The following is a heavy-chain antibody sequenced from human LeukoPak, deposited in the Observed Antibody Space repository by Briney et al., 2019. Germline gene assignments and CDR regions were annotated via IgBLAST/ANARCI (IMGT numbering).Heavy chain of an antibody. CDR2: IWYDGSNK. CDR3: ARGSSGWYWVDYYYGMDV. V-gene: IGHV3-33*01. Sequence: PGGSLRLSCAASGFTFSSYGMHWVRQAPGKGLEWVAVIWYDGSNKYYADSVKGRFTISRDNTKNTLYLQMNSLRAEDTAVYYCARGSSGWYWVDYYYGMDVWGHGTTVTVSS. D-gene: IGHD6-19*01. CDR1: GFTFSSYG. J-gene: IGHJ6*02.